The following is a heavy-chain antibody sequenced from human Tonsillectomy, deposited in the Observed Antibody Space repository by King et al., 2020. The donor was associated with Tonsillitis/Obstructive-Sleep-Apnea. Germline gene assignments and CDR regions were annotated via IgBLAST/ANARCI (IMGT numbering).Heavy chain of an antibody. J-gene: IGHJ5*02. D-gene: IGHD3-3*01. V-gene: IGHV3-49*04. CDR1: GFTFGDYA. CDR3: TREARGFLEWFGGYRDWVDP. Sequence: VQLVESGGGLVQPGRSLRLSCTASGFTFGDYAMSWVRQAPGKGLEWVGFIRSKAYGGTTEYAASVKGRFTISRDDSKSIAYLQMNSLKTEDTAVYYCTREARGFLEWFGGYRDWVDPWGQGTLVTVSS. CDR2: IRSKAYGGTT.